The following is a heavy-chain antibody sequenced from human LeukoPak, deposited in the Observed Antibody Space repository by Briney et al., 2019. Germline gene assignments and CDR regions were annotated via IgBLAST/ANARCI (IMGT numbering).Heavy chain of an antibody. Sequence: TGGSLRLSCAASGFTFNTYWMHWVRQVPGKGLVWVSRINGDGSSTAYADSVKDRFTISRDNAKNTVYLQMNSLRAEDTAVYYCASEKGSSNYDSWGQGTLVTVSS. J-gene: IGHJ5*01. D-gene: IGHD4-11*01. CDR1: GFTFNTYW. CDR2: INGDGSST. CDR3: ASEKGSSNYDS. V-gene: IGHV3-74*03.